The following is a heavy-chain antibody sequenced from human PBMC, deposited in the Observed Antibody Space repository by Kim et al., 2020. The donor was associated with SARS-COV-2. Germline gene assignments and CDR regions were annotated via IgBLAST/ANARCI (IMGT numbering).Heavy chain of an antibody. CDR3: ARIFFAGSLYYFDY. V-gene: IGHV4-39*07. Sequence: NPSLKSRVTISVDTSKNQFSLKLGSVTAADTAVYYCARIFFAGSLYYFDYWGQGTLVTVSS. J-gene: IGHJ4*02. D-gene: IGHD3-3*01.